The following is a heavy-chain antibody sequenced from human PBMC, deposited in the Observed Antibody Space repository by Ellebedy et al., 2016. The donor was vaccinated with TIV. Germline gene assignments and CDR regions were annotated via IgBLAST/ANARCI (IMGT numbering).Heavy chain of an antibody. CDR1: GFSLSAHE. J-gene: IGHJ4*02. CDR2: ISTNGGFA. CDR3: ARVNSQALDF. V-gene: IGHV3-48*03. D-gene: IGHD2-21*01. Sequence: GEFLKISCLASGFSLSAHEMNWVRQAPGQGLEWISYISTNGGFAYYGDSVKGRFTISRDNAKNSLYLQMNSLRVDDTAVYYCARVNSQALDFWGQGTLVTVTS.